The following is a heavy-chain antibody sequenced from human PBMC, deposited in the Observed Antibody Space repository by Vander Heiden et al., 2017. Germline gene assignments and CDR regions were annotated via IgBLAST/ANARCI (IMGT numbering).Heavy chain of an antibody. CDR2: IGTAGDT. J-gene: IGHJ6*02. D-gene: IGHD1-7*01. CDR1: VFTFRRYD. Sequence: EVQLLESAGGLFQPVGSLRLPCAAPVFTFRRYDRHCVRQATGKGLEWVSAIGTAGDTYYPGSVKGRFTISRENAKNSLYLQMNSLRAGDTAVYYCARAGAMGLLGYYYYGMDVWGQVTTVTVSS. V-gene: IGHV3-13*01. CDR3: ARAGAMGLLGYYYYGMDV.